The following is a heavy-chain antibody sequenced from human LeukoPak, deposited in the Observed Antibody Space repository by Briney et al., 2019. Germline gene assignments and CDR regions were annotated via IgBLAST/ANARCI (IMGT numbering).Heavy chain of an antibody. CDR1: GFTFSNYY. CDR2: IKQDGSET. V-gene: IGHV3-7*01. D-gene: IGHD3-22*01. Sequence: GGSLRLSCAASGFTFSNYYMSWVRQAPGKGLEWVANIKQDGSETYYVDSVKGRFTISRDNAKNSLYLQMNSLRAEDTAVYYCAKDPRITMIVVVTTHFDYWGQGTLVTVSS. CDR3: AKDPRITMIVVVTTHFDY. J-gene: IGHJ4*02.